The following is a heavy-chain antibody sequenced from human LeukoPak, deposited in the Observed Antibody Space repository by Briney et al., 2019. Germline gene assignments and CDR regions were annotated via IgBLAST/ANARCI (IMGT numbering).Heavy chain of an antibody. Sequence: PSETLSLTCAVYGGSFSGYYWSWIRQPPGKGLEWIGYIHYSGSTNYNPSLKSRVTISVDTSKNQFSLKLTSVTAADTAVYYCARAGSRDGYTIGDYFDYWGQGNLVTVSS. CDR3: ARAGSRDGYTIGDYFDY. CDR2: IHYSGST. CDR1: GGSFSGYY. D-gene: IGHD5-24*01. J-gene: IGHJ4*02. V-gene: IGHV4-59*01.